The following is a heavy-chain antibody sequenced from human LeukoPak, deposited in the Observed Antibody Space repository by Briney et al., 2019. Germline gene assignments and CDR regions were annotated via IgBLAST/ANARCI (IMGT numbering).Heavy chain of an antibody. V-gene: IGHV1-2*02. CDR2: INLNSGGT. Sequence: GASVKVSCKASGYTFTGYYMHWVRQAPGQGLEWMGWINLNSGGTNYAQKFQGRVTMTRDTSISTAYMEMSRLRSDDTAVYYCARDVRIVGTTLGGYFDYWGQGTLVTVSS. D-gene: IGHD1-26*01. CDR1: GYTFTGYY. J-gene: IGHJ4*02. CDR3: ARDVRIVGTTLGGYFDY.